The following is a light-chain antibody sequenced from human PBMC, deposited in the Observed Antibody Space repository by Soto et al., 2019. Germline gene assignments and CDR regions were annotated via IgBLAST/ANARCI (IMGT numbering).Light chain of an antibody. CDR3: QSYDNSLSGSRV. CDR2: ANT. Sequence: QSVLTQPPSVSGAPGQRVTISCTGNSSNIGAGYDVHWYQQLPGTAPKLLIYANTNRPSGVPDRFSGSKSGTSASLAITGLQAEDEADYYCQSYDNSLSGSRVFGGGTQLTVL. V-gene: IGLV1-40*01. CDR1: SSNIGAGYD. J-gene: IGLJ3*02.